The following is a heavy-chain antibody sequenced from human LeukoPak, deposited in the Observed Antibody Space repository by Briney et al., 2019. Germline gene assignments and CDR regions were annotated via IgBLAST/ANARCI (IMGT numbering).Heavy chain of an antibody. V-gene: IGHV3-23*01. CDR3: AKTIDPGGGPSCYETCPLDP. D-gene: IGHD2-2*01. CDR1: GFTFSSYA. CDR2: ISGSGGSP. J-gene: IGHJ5*02. Sequence: SGGSLRLSCAASGFTFSSYAMSWVRQAPGKGLEGVSAISGSGGSPYYADSVKGRFTISRDNSKNTLYLQMSSLRAEDTAVYYCAKTIDPGGGPSCYETCPLDP.